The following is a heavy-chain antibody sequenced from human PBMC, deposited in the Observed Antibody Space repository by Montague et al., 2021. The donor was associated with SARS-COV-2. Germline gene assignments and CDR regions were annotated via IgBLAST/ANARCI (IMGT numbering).Heavy chain of an antibody. J-gene: IGHJ4*02. V-gene: IGHV3-21*01. Sequence: SLRLSCAASGFTFSYYELNWGRQSRSQALDWIAPIRSSVTYIYYTDSVKCRFTISRDNAKNSLYLQMNSLRAEDTAVYYCARDRDSSGWFDYWGQGTLVT. CDR2: IRSSVTYI. D-gene: IGHD6-19*01. CDR3: ARDRDSSGWFDY. CDR1: GFTFSYYE.